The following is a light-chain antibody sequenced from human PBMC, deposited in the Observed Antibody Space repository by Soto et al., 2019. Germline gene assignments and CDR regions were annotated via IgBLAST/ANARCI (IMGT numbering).Light chain of an antibody. V-gene: IGKV3-20*01. J-gene: IGKJ1*01. CDR3: QQYGSWT. CDR2: GAS. Sequence: EIVLTQSPGTLSLSPGERATLSCRASQSISSNYLAWYQQKPGQAPRLPIYGASSRATGIPDRFSGSGSGTDFTLTISRLEPEDSAIYYCQQYGSWTFGQGTKVEIK. CDR1: QSISSNY.